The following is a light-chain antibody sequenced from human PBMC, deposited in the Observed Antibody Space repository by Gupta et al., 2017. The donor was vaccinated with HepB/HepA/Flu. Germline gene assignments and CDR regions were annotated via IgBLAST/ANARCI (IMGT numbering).Light chain of an antibody. CDR3: QNRSNCLIT. CDR1: QSVSSY. CDR2: DAS. V-gene: IGKV3-11*01. Sequence: EIVLTQSPATLSLSPGERATLSCRDSQSVSSYLAWYQQTPGQAPRLLIYDASNRATGIPARCSGSGSGTDFILTISSLEPEDSAVYYCQNRSNCLITFGGGTKVEIK. J-gene: IGKJ4*01.